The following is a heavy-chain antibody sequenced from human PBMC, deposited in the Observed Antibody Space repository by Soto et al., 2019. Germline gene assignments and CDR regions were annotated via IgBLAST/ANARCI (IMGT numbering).Heavy chain of an antibody. V-gene: IGHV1-69*13. D-gene: IGHD6-25*01. CDR2: IIPIFGTA. CDR3: ARPLSTLGSGYDAFDI. CDR1: GGTFSSYA. Sequence: SVKVSCKASGGTFSSYAISWVRQAPGQGLEWMGGIIPIFGTANYAQKFQGRVTITADESTSTDYMELSSLRSEDTAVYYCARPLSTLGSGYDAFDIWGQGTMVTVSS. J-gene: IGHJ3*02.